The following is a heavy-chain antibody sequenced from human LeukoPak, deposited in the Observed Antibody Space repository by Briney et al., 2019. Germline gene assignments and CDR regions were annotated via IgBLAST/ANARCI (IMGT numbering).Heavy chain of an antibody. CDR3: ATGCSSNSCYASKGNWFDP. D-gene: IGHD2-2*01. CDR2: VDPEDGET. J-gene: IGHJ5*02. CDR1: GYTCTYYY. Sequence: ASVKISCKASGYTCTYYYMHWVQQAPGKGLEWMGRVDPEDGETIYAEKFQGRVTITADTSTDTAYLELSSLRSEDTAVYYCATGCSSNSCYASKGNWFDPWGQGTLVTVSS. V-gene: IGHV1-69-2*01.